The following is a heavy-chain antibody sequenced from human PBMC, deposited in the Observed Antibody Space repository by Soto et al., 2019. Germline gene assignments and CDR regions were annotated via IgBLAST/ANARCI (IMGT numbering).Heavy chain of an antibody. CDR3: AREGIDDTFDI. CDR1: GFTFSTYE. V-gene: IGHV3-48*03. Sequence: EVQLVESGGGLVQPGGSLRLSCAASGFTFSTYEMNWVRQAPGKGLEWVSYISSSGNSIYYADSVKGRFTMSRDNAKNSLYLQMNSLRGEDTAVYYCAREGIDDTFDIWGQGTMVTVSS. CDR2: ISSSGNSI. J-gene: IGHJ3*02.